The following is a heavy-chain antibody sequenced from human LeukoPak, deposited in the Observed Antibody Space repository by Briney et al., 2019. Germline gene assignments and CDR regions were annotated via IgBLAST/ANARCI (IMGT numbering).Heavy chain of an antibody. V-gene: IGHV4-59*08. J-gene: IGHJ4*02. CDR3: ATLGGSIDY. D-gene: IGHD3-16*01. Sequence: PSETLSLTCSVSGGVITSFYWSWIRQSPGKGLECIGSMFSSGSANYNPSLKSRVTMSVDGSQSLFSLRLASVTAADTAIYSCATLGGSIDYWGQGTLVAVSS. CDR1: GGVITSFY. CDR2: MFSSGSA.